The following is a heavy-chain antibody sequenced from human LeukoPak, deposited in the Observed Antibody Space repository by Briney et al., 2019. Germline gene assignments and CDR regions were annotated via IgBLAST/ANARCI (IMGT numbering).Heavy chain of an antibody. Sequence: SETLSLTCTVSGGSIRSSYYYWGWIRQPPGKGLEWIGSIYDSGSTYYNPSLKSRVTISVDTSKNQFSLKLSSVTAADTAVYYCARASYSSSPFDYWGQGTLATVSS. D-gene: IGHD6-13*01. V-gene: IGHV4-39*07. CDR2: IYDSGST. CDR1: GGSIRSSYYY. J-gene: IGHJ4*02. CDR3: ARASYSSSPFDY.